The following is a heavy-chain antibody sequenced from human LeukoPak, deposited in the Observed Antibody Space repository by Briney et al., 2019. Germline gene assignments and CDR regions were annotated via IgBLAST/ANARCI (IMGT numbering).Heavy chain of an antibody. V-gene: IGHV3-23*01. CDR2: ITGGGTST. CDR3: AKGSGISYPSYFDY. J-gene: IGHJ4*02. D-gene: IGHD3-10*01. Sequence: GGSLRLSCAASGFTFNTYAMSWVRQAPGKGLEWVSAITGGGTSTYHADSVKGRFTISRDNSKNTLYLQMTSQRAEDTAVYYRAKGSGISYPSYFDYWGQGTLVTVSS. CDR1: GFTFNTYA.